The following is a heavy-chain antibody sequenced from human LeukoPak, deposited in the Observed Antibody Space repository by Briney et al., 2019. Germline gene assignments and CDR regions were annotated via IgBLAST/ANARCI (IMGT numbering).Heavy chain of an antibody. CDR1: GLRFDHYA. J-gene: IGHJ4*02. CDR3: ETADSGSYSY. Sequence: PGGSLRLSCAVSGLRFDHYAMNWVRQAPGKGLEWVSSINARGGDSTEYAESVQGRFTISRDNSKNTVYLQMNRLRPDDTAVYYCETADSGSYSYWGQGTLVTVSS. D-gene: IGHD1-26*01. V-gene: IGHV3-23*01. CDR2: INARGGDST.